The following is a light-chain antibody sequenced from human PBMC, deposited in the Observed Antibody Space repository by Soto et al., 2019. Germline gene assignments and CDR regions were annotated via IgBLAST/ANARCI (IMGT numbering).Light chain of an antibody. CDR3: QQYGTSFT. V-gene: IGKV3-20*01. CDR1: HSVGSY. Sequence: EIVLTQSPATLSLSPGERATLSCRASHSVGSYLTWYQLKPGQAPRLLIFGAFRRATGIPDRFSGSGSGTDFTLTISGLEPEDFAVYYCQQYGTSFTFGPGTKVDIK. CDR2: GAF. J-gene: IGKJ3*01.